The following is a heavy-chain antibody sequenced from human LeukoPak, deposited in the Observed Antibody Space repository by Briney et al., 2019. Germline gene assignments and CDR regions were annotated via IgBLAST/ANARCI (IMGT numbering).Heavy chain of an antibody. CDR1: GGSISSYH. CDR2: IYYSGST. V-gene: IGHV4-59*08. Sequence: SQTLSLTCTVSGGSISSYHWSWIRQPPGKGLEWIGYIYYSGSTNYNPSLKSRVTISLDTSKNQFSLKVSSVTAADTAVYYCARHSSGYLSYFDYWGQGTLVPVSS. D-gene: IGHD3-22*01. CDR3: ARHSSGYLSYFDY. J-gene: IGHJ4*02.